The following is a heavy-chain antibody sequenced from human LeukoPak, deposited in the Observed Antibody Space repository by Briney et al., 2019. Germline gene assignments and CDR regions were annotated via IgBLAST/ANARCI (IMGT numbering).Heavy chain of an antibody. CDR3: ARATTVTTGGDY. CDR2: VSGDGSNK. D-gene: IGHD4-17*01. CDR1: GFTFNNYV. V-gene: IGHV3-30-3*01. Sequence: GGSLRLSCAASGFTFNNYVLRWVRQAPGKGLEWVAVVSGDGSNKYYADSVKGRFTISRDNSENTLYLQMDSLRADDTAVYYCARATTVTTGGDYWGQGTLVTVSS. J-gene: IGHJ4*02.